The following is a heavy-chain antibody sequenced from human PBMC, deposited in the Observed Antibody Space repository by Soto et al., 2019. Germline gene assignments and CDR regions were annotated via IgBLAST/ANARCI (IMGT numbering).Heavy chain of an antibody. D-gene: IGHD3-22*01. CDR1: GFTFSSYG. J-gene: IGHJ4*02. CDR3: AKENYYDSSGCFDY. V-gene: IGHV3-30*18. Sequence: VGSLSLSCAASGFTFSSYGMHWVRQAPGKGLEWVAVISYDGSNKYYADSVKGRFTISRDNSKNTLYLQMNSLRAEDTAVYYCAKENYYDSSGCFDYWGQGTLVTVS. CDR2: ISYDGSNK.